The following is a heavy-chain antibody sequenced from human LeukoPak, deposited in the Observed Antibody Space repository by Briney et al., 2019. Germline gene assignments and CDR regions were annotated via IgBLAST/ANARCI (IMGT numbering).Heavy chain of an antibody. CDR2: ISYDGSNE. J-gene: IGHJ4*02. V-gene: IGHV3-30*04. Sequence: PGGSLRLSCAASGFTFSSYVMHWVRQAPGKGLEWVAIISYDGSNEYYADSVKGRFTISRDNSKNTLYLQMNSLRAEDTAVYYCAKGEVVSYPFGLYYFDYWGQGTLVTVSS. CDR1: GFTFSSYV. CDR3: AKGEVVSYPFGLYYFDY. D-gene: IGHD2-15*01.